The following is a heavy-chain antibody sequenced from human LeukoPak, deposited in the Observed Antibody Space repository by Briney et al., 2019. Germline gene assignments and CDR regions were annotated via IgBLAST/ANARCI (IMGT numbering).Heavy chain of an antibody. CDR2: IIPILGIT. D-gene: IGHD2-15*01. Sequence: GASVKVSCKASGGTFSNYAISWVRQAPGQGLEWMGRIIPILGITNYAQKFQGGATITADKSTSTAYMEVSRLRSEDTAVYYCARGSQVVAADSGQFDYWGQGTLVTVSS. J-gene: IGHJ4*02. V-gene: IGHV1-69*04. CDR1: GGTFSNYA. CDR3: ARGSQVVAADSGQFDY.